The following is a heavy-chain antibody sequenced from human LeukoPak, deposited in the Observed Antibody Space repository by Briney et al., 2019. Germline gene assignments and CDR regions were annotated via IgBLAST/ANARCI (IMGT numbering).Heavy chain of an antibody. CDR1: GFTFSSYE. CDR2: ISSSGSSI. V-gene: IGHV3-48*03. Sequence: GGSLRLSCAASGFTFSSYEMNWVRQAPGKGLEWISYISSSGSSIYYADSEKGRFTISRDNAKNSLYLQMNSLRAEDTAVYYCARDYYDSSGYYKGSDYWGQGTLVTVSS. D-gene: IGHD3-22*01. J-gene: IGHJ4*02. CDR3: ARDYYDSSGYYKGSDY.